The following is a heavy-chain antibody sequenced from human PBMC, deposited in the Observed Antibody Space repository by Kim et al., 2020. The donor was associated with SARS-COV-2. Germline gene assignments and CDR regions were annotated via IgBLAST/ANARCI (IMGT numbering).Heavy chain of an antibody. D-gene: IGHD4-17*01. CDR1: GFTFGDYA. V-gene: IGHV3-49*03. CDR3: TRVFYGDYRARVQEFDY. Sequence: GGSLRLSCTASGFTFGDYAMSWFRQAPGKGLEWVGFIRSKAYGGTTEYAASVKGRFTISRDDSKSIAYLQMNSLKTEDTAVYYCTRVFYGDYRARVQEFDYWGQGTLVTVSS. J-gene: IGHJ4*02. CDR2: IRSKAYGGTT.